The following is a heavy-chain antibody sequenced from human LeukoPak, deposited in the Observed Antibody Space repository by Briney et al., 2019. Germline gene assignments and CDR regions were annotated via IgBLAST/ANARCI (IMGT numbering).Heavy chain of an antibody. D-gene: IGHD1-1*01. J-gene: IGHJ3*02. CDR2: IRYDGSNK. V-gene: IGHV3-30*02. CDR3: ARDLNAQSRAFDI. Sequence: PGGSLRLSCAASGFTFSSYGMHWVRQAPGKGLEWVAFIRYDGSNKYYADSVKGRFTISRDNSKNTLYLQMNSLRAEDTAVYYCARDLNAQSRAFDIWGRGTMVTVSS. CDR1: GFTFSSYG.